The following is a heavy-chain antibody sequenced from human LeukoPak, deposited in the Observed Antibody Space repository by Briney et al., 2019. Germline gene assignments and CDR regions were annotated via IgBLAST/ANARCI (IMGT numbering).Heavy chain of an antibody. V-gene: IGHV3-30-3*01. CDR3: ASSGSYRFDY. CDR1: GFPFTVYP. CDR2: SSSDETYK. D-gene: IGHD1-26*01. Sequence: GGSLRLSCAASGFPFTVYPTHWVRQAPGKGLEWVSVSSSDETYKFYADSVRGRFTISRDNSKNSLYLQMNSLRDEDTAVYYCASSGSYRFDYWGQGTLVTVSS. J-gene: IGHJ4*02.